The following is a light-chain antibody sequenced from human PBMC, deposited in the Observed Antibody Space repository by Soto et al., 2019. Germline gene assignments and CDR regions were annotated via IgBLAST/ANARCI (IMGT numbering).Light chain of an antibody. Sequence: EIVLTQSPGTLSLSPGERATLSCRASQSVRSSYLAWYQQKPGQAPRLLIYGASSRATGIPDRFSGSGSGTDFTLTISRLEPEDFATYYCQQYNNYLWTFGQGTKVEVK. CDR2: GAS. V-gene: IGKV3-20*01. CDR1: QSVRSSY. CDR3: QQYNNYLWT. J-gene: IGKJ1*01.